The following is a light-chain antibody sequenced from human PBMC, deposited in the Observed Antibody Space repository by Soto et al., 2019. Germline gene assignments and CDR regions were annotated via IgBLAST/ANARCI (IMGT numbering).Light chain of an antibody. J-gene: IGLJ2*01. Sequence: QSVLTQPASVSGSPGQSITISCTGTSSDVGNYDLVSWYQQNPGKAPKLIIYKVNQRPSGVSDRSSGSKSGNTASLTISGLQAEDEADYSCCSYVDTGTVLFGGGTKLTVL. V-gene: IGLV2-23*01. CDR3: CSYVDTGTVL. CDR2: KVN. CDR1: SSDVGNYDL.